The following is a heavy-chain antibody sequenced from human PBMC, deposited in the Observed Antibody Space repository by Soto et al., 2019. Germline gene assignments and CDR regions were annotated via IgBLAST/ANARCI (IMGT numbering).Heavy chain of an antibody. V-gene: IGHV3-15*07. D-gene: IGHD1-26*01. CDR1: GVTLTNIW. CDR3: TGRTLHIVGATNFLRAFDI. Sequence: GGSLRLSCAVSGVTLTNIWMNWVRQAPGKGPEWVGRIKSKTDGGTTDYAAPAKGRFTISRDDSKNTLYLQMNSLKTEDTAVYYCTGRTLHIVGATNFLRAFDIWGQGTMVTVSS. J-gene: IGHJ3*02. CDR2: IKSKTDGGTT.